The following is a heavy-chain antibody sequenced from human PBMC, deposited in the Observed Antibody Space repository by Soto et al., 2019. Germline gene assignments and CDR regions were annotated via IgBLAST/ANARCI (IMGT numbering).Heavy chain of an antibody. Sequence: QVQLEESGGCVVQPGTSLRLSCAASGFTFNAYSMHWVRQAPGKGLEWVAVISYDGHHEYYVDSVKGRFTISRDNPKTAVFLQMNSLTVEDTAVYFCATARAGLAGRRRSYVYYGMDDWGQGTTVIVS. CDR2: ISYDGHHE. CDR1: GFTFNAYS. CDR3: ATARAGLAGRRRSYVYYGMDD. D-gene: IGHD6-13*01. J-gene: IGHJ6*01. V-gene: IGHV3-30*04.